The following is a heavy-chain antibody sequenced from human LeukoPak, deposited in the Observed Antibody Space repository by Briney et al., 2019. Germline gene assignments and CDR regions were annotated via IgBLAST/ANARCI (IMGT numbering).Heavy chain of an antibody. CDR1: GFTFSSYS. J-gene: IGHJ6*03. Sequence: PGGSLRLSCAASGFTFSSYSMNWVRQAPGRGLEWVADINQDGSDKYYVDSVKGRFTISRDNAKNSLYLQMNSLRAEDTAVYYCVRLTVYSTTWLAYYMDVWGKGTTVTVSS. V-gene: IGHV3-7*01. D-gene: IGHD6-13*01. CDR2: INQDGSDK. CDR3: VRLTVYSTTWLAYYMDV.